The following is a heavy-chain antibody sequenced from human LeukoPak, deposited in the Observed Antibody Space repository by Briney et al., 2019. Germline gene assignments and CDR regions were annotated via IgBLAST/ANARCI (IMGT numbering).Heavy chain of an antibody. Sequence: GGSLRLSCAASRFTFSSYAMSWVRQAPGKGLEWVSTISGSAGSTYYADSVKGRFTISRDNSKNTLFLQMNSLRAEDTAVYYCAAFDFDYWGQGTLVTVSS. J-gene: IGHJ4*02. V-gene: IGHV3-23*01. CDR1: RFTFSSYA. CDR2: ISGSAGST. D-gene: IGHD2/OR15-2a*01. CDR3: AAFDFDY.